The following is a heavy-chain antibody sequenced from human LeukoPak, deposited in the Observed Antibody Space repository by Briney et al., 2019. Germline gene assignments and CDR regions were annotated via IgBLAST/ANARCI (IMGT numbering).Heavy chain of an antibody. D-gene: IGHD5-18*01. J-gene: IGHJ2*01. CDR2: IKGITDGGTT. CDR3: TTRYTYGYWYFDL. Sequence: GGSLRLSCAASGLTFSNAWMSWVRQAPGKGLEWVGRIKGITDGGTTDYAAPVKGRFTISRDDSKNTLYLQMNSLKTEDTAVYYCTTRYTYGYWYFDLWGRGTLVTVSS. V-gene: IGHV3-15*01. CDR1: GLTFSNAW.